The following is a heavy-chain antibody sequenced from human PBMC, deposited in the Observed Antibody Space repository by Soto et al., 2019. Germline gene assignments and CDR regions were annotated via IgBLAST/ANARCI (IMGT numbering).Heavy chain of an antibody. CDR2: ISSSSSTI. CDR3: ARDLTMVRGVRHYYYGMEV. Sequence: EVQLVESGGGLVQPGGSLRLSCAASGFTFSSYSMNWVRQAPGKGLEWVSYISSSSSTIYYADSVKGRFTISRDNAKNSLYLQMNSLRDEDTAVYYCARDLTMVRGVRHYYYGMEVWGQGTTVTVSS. J-gene: IGHJ6*02. CDR1: GFTFSSYS. D-gene: IGHD3-10*01. V-gene: IGHV3-48*02.